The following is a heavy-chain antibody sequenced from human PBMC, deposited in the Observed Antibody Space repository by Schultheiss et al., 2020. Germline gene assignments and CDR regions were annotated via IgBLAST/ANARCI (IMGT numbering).Heavy chain of an antibody. CDR2: IYYSGST. J-gene: IGHJ6*02. CDR3: ARVYGSGMDYYYYGMDV. D-gene: IGHD3-10*01. Sequence: SETLSLTCTVSGGSISSYYWSWIRQPPGKGLEWIGYIYYSGSTNYNPSLKSRVTISVDTSKNQFSLKLSSVTAADTAVYYCARVYGSGMDYYYYGMDVWGQGTTVTVSS. CDR1: GGSISSYY. V-gene: IGHV4-59*01.